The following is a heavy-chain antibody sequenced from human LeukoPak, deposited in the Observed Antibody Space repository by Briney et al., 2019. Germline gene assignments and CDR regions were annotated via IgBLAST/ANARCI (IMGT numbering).Heavy chain of an antibody. J-gene: IGHJ3*02. CDR3: ARGAPDSSEFVGAFDI. CDR2: IYSGGST. V-gene: IGHV3-66*01. D-gene: IGHD3-22*01. Sequence: PGGSLRLSCAASGFTVSSNYMSWVRQAPGKGLEWVSVIYSGGSTYYADSVKGRFTISRDNSKNTLYLQMNSLRAEDTAVYYCARGAPDSSEFVGAFDIWGQGTMVTVAS. CDR1: GFTVSSNY.